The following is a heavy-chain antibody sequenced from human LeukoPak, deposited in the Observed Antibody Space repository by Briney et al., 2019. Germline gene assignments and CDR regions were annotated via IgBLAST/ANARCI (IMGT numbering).Heavy chain of an antibody. CDR2: INPNSGGT. V-gene: IGHV1-2*06. CDR3: ARDGDPGIVVVTATIDY. CDR1: GYTFTGYY. D-gene: IGHD2-21*02. Sequence: GASVKVSCKASGYTFTGYYMHWVRQAPGQGFEWMGRINPNSGGTNYAQKFQGRVTMTRDTSISTAYMELSRLRSDDTAVYYCARDGDPGIVVVTATIDYWGQGTLVTVSS. J-gene: IGHJ4*02.